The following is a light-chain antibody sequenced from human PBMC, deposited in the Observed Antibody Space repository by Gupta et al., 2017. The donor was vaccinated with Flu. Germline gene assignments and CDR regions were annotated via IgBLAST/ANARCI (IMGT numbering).Light chain of an antibody. CDR2: DVS. Sequence: SSDVGGYNYVSWYQQHPGKAPKLMIYDVSNRPSGVSNRFSGSKSGNTASLTISGLQAGDEADYYCSSYTSSSTLGVFGTGTKVTVL. CDR3: SSYTSSSTLGV. CDR1: SSDVGGYNY. V-gene: IGLV2-14*04. J-gene: IGLJ1*01.